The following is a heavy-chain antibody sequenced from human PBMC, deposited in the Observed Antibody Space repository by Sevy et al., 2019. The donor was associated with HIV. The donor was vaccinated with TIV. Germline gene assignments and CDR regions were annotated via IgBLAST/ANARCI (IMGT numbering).Heavy chain of an antibody. D-gene: IGHD6-25*01. J-gene: IGHJ4*02. Sequence: SETLSLTCTVSGGSITSLYWNWIRQPPGKGLGWIANIYYNGHINYNPSLKSRVTLSLDTSKNQFSLKVSAVTAADTAMYYSAGENARGRGYSWGQGTLVTVSS. V-gene: IGHV4-59*08. CDR2: IYYNGHI. CDR3: AGENARGRGYS. CDR1: GGSITSLY.